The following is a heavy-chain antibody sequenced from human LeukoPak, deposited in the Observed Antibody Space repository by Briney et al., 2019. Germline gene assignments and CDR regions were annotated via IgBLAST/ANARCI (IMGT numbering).Heavy chain of an antibody. CDR1: GFTFSSYA. V-gene: IGHV3-23*01. D-gene: IGHD2-15*01. Sequence: GGSLRLSCAASGFTFSSYAMSWVRQAPGKGLEWVSAISGSGGSTYYADSVKGRFTISRDNSKNMLYLQMNSLRAEDTAVYYCAKDRPDIVVVVAATPYDAFDIWGQGTMVTVSS. J-gene: IGHJ3*02. CDR2: ISGSGGST. CDR3: AKDRPDIVVVVAATPYDAFDI.